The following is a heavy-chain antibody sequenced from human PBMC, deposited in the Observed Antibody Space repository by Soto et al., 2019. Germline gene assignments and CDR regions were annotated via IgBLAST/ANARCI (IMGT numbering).Heavy chain of an antibody. J-gene: IGHJ6*02. CDR2: ISSSSSYI. V-gene: IGHV3-21*01. Sequence: GGSLRLSCAASGFTFSSYSTNWVRQAPGKGLEWVSSISSSSSYIYYADSVKGRFTTSRDNAKNSLYLQMNGLRAEDTAVYYCARDLRFPMVRGVHYYYYYGMDVWGQGTTVTVSS. CDR3: ARDLRFPMVRGVHYYYYYGMDV. CDR1: GFTFSSYS. D-gene: IGHD3-10*01.